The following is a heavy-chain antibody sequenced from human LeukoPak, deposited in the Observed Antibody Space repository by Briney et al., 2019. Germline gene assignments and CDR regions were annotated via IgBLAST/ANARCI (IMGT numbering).Heavy chain of an antibody. CDR3: ARDKLRFGSSYFDY. Sequence: PSETLSLTCSASGHSISSGYYWGWIRQPPGKGLEWIGTMYHRGSTYYNPSLKSRVTMSGDTSKNQFSLKLSSVTAADTAVYYCARDKLRFGSSYFDYWGQGTLVTVSS. CDR2: MYHRGST. D-gene: IGHD3-3*01. V-gene: IGHV4-38-2*02. CDR1: GHSISSGYY. J-gene: IGHJ4*02.